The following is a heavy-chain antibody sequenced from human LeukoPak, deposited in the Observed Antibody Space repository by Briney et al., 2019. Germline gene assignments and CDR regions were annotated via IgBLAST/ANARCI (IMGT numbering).Heavy chain of an antibody. CDR1: GFTFSSYS. D-gene: IGHD3-22*01. V-gene: IGHV3-21*01. Sequence: KPGGSLRLSCAASGFTFSSYSMNWVRQAPGKGLEWVSSISSSSSYIYYADSVKGRFTISRDNAKNSLYLQMNSLRAEDTVVYYCARVASSGYYYFDYWGQGTLVTVSS. J-gene: IGHJ4*02. CDR3: ARVASSGYYYFDY. CDR2: ISSSSSYI.